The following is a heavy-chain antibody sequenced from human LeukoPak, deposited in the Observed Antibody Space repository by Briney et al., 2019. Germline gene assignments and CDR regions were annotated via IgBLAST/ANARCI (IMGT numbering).Heavy chain of an antibody. CDR1: GGSFSGCY. V-gene: IGHV4-34*01. CDR2: INHSGST. J-gene: IGHJ4*02. D-gene: IGHD4-23*01. CDR3: ARVPRAATVVTVGIDY. Sequence: SETLSLTCAVYGGSFSGCYWSWIRQPPGKGLEWIWEINHSGSTNYNPSLKSRVTISVDTSKNQFSLKLSSMTAADTAVYYCARVPRAATVVTVGIDYWGQGTLVTVSS.